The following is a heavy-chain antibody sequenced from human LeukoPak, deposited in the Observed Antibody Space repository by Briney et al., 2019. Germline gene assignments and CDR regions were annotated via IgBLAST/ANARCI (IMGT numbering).Heavy chain of an antibody. CDR1: GGSFSDYY. CDR3: ARGEDGTGDYRPTYFDS. D-gene: IGHD4-17*01. J-gene: IGHJ4*02. V-gene: IGHV4-34*01. CDR2: INHGGGT. Sequence: SETLSLTCAVYGGSFSDYYWNWIRQPPGKGLEWIGEINHGGGTKYNPSLKSRATISVDTSKKQFSLNLSSVTAADTAVYYCARGEDGTGDYRPTYFDSWGQGTLVTVPS.